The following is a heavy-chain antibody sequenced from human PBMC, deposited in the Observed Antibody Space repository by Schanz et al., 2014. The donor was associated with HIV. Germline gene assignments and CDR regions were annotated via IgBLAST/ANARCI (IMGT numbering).Heavy chain of an antibody. CDR1: GFSLSGYG. CDR2: ISSSDTLL. V-gene: IGHV3-21*04. CDR3: AKRRDSGYAYFDY. D-gene: IGHD1-1*01. J-gene: IGHJ4*02. Sequence: VQLVESGGGLVKPGGSLRLSCAASGFSLSGYGMNWVRQAPGKGLEWVSSISSSDTLLYYADSVKGRFTISRDNAKNFLYLQMNSLRAEDTALYYCAKRRDSGYAYFDYWGQGTLVTVSS.